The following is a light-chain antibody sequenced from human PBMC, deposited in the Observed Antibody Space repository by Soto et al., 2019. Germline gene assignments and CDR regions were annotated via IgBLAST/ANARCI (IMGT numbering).Light chain of an antibody. V-gene: IGKV3-20*01. Sequence: EIVMTQSPATLSLSPGERSTLSGRASQSVSSYLAWYQQKPGQAPRLLIYDASNRATGIPDRFSGSGSGTDFTLTISRLEPEDFAVYYCQQYGGSPRTFGQGTKVDIK. CDR2: DAS. CDR3: QQYGGSPRT. CDR1: QSVSSY. J-gene: IGKJ1*01.